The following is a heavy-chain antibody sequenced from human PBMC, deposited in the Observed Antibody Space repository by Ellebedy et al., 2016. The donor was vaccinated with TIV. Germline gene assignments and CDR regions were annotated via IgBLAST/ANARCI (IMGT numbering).Heavy chain of an antibody. Sequence: GESLKISXAASEFTFSSYNMNWVRQAPGKGLEWVSYISSDSSSIYYADSVKGRFTISRDNAKKLLYLQLDSLRAEDTAVYYCARDDYDTSGSIWGQGTMVTVSS. CDR1: EFTFSSYN. V-gene: IGHV3-48*04. J-gene: IGHJ3*02. CDR2: ISSDSSSI. CDR3: ARDDYDTSGSI. D-gene: IGHD3-22*01.